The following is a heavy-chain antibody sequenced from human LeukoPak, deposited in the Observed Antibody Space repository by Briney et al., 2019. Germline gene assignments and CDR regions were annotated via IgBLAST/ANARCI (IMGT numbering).Heavy chain of an antibody. Sequence: LSLTCAVSGYSISSGYYWGWIRQPPGKGLEWVSYISSSGSTIYYADSVKGRFTISRDNAKSSLYLQMNSLRAEDTAVYYCARRVRNWGQGTLVTVSS. CDR3: ARRVRN. D-gene: IGHD2-21*01. J-gene: IGHJ4*02. CDR2: ISSSGSTI. CDR1: GYSISSGYY. V-gene: IGHV3-11*04.